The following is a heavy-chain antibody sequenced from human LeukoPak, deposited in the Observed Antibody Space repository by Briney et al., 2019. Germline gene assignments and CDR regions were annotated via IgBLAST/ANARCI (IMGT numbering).Heavy chain of an antibody. V-gene: IGHV1-2*04. Sequence: ASVKVSCKASGYTFTGYYMHWVRQAPGQGLEWMGWINPNSGGTNYAQKFQGWVTMTRDTSISTAYMELSRLRSDDTAVYYCSRGATEIGWSRVFFDMWGKGTMPTLS. D-gene: IGHD1-1*01. CDR1: GYTFTGYY. J-gene: IGHJ3*02. CDR3: SRGATEIGWSRVFFDM. CDR2: INPNSGGT.